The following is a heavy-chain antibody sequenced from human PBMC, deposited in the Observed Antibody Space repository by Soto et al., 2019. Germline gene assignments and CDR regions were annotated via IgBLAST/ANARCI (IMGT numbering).Heavy chain of an antibody. J-gene: IGHJ4*02. V-gene: IGHV3-74*01. Sequence: GGSLRLSCVASGFTFNIYWMHWVRQAPGKGLEWVSRIDNDGSATTYADSVKGRFTISRDNAKNTLFLQMNTLRVDDAAVYYRARDNWNSYWGQGTLVTVSS. CDR2: IDNDGSAT. D-gene: IGHD1-1*01. CDR1: GFTFNIYW. CDR3: ARDNWNSY.